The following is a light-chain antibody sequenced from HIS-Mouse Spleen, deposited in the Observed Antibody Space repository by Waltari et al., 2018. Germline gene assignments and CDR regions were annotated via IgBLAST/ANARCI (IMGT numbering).Light chain of an antibody. V-gene: IGLV1-47*01. CDR1: SSHIGSTS. CDR3: AAWDDSLSGPV. CDR2: RNH. J-gene: IGLJ3*02. Sequence: QSVLPQPPSASGTPGQRVTISCSGTSSHIGSTSVYWYQQRPGTAPKLLIYRNHQRPSGVPDRFSGAKSGTSAALAISGLRSEDEADYYCAAWDDSLSGPVFGGGTKLTVL.